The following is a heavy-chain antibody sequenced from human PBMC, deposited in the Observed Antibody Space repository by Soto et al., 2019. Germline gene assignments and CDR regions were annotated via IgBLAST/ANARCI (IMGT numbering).Heavy chain of an antibody. V-gene: IGHV3-9*01. D-gene: IGHD4-17*01. CDR1: GFTFDDYA. CDR2: ISWNSGSI. J-gene: IGHJ3*01. Sequence: GGSLRLSCAASGFTFDDYAMHWVRQAPGKGLEWVSGISWNSGSIGYADSVKGRFTISRDNAKNSLYLQMNSLRAEDTALYYCAGSFYGDSRDASDFWGQGPMVTL. CDR3: AGSFYGDSRDASDF.